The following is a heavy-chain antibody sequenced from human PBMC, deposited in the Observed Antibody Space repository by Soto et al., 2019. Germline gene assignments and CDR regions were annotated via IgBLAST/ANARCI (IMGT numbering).Heavy chain of an antibody. CDR2: MNHNSGNT. J-gene: IGHJ6*02. V-gene: IGHV1-8*01. CDR1: GYTFTSYD. Sequence: QVQLVQSGAEVKKPGAAVKVSCKASGYTFTSYDINWVRQATGPGLEWMGWMNHNSGNTGYAQKFQGRVTMTRNTSISTAYMELSSLRSEGTAVYYCAREKTSYGMAGWGQGTTVTVSS. CDR3: AREKTSYGMAG.